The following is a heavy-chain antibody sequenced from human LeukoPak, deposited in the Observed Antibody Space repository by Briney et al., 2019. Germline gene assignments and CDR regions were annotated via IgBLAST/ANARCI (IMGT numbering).Heavy chain of an antibody. CDR3: ARDLVTVTKGFNI. D-gene: IGHD4-17*01. J-gene: IGHJ3*02. CDR2: ISYIGST. V-gene: IGHV4-59*11. CDR1: NDSFSSHY. Sequence: SETLSLTCAVSNDSFSSHYWTWIRQPPGKGLEWIGYISYIGSTNYNPSLKSRVTISIDTSKNQFSLKLSSVTAADTAVYYCARDLVTVTKGFNIWGQGTMVSVSS.